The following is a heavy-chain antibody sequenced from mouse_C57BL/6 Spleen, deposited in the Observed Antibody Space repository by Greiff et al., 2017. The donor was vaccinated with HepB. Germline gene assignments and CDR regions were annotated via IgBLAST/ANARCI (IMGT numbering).Heavy chain of an antibody. CDR1: GYTFTDYN. D-gene: IGHD2-5*01. V-gene: IGHV1-18*01. Sequence: VQLQQSGPELVKPGASVKIPCKASGYTFTDYNMDWVKQSHGKSLEWIGDINPNNGGTIYNQKFKGKATLTVDKSSSTAYMELRSLTSEDTAVYYCARRTYSKYAMDYWGQGTSVTVSS. CDR3: ARRTYSKYAMDY. CDR2: INPNNGGT. J-gene: IGHJ4*01.